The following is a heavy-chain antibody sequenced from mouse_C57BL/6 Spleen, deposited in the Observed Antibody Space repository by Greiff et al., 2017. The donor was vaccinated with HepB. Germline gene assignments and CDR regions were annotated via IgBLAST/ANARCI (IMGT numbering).Heavy chain of an antibody. D-gene: IGHD1-1*02. CDR2: IYPGDGDT. CDR3: ASLYGRDAMDY. J-gene: IGHJ4*01. V-gene: IGHV1-80*01. Sequence: VKLQESGAELVKPGASVKISCKASGYAFSSYWMNWVKQRPGKGLEWIGQIYPGDGDTNYNGKFKGKATLTADKSSSTAYMQLSSLTSEDSAVYFCASLYGRDAMDYWGQGTSVTVSS. CDR1: GYAFSSYW.